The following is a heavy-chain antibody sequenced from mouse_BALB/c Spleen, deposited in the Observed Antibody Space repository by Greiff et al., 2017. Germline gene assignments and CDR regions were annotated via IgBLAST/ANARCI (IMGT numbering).Heavy chain of an antibody. CDR1: GFTFSSYG. V-gene: IGHV5-6*02. J-gene: IGHJ1*01. CDR2: ISSGGSYT. CDR3: ARHYGNWYFDV. Sequence: EVMLVESGGDLVKPGGSLKLSCAASGFTFSSYGMSWVRQTPDKRLEWVATISSGGSYTYYPDSVKGRFTISRDNAKNTLYLQMSSLKSEDTAMYYCARHYGNWYFDVWGAGTTVTVCS. D-gene: IGHD2-1*01.